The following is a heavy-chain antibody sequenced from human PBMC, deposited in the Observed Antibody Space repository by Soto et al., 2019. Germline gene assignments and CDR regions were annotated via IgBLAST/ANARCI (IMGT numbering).Heavy chain of an antibody. Sequence: PGGSLRLSCAASGFTFSSYSMNWVRQAPGKGLEWVSYISSSSSTIYYADSVKGRFTISRDNAKNSLYLQMNSLRDEDTAVYYCARESVDNDYGDPFDAFDIWGQGTMVTVSS. D-gene: IGHD4-17*01. V-gene: IGHV3-48*02. CDR3: ARESVDNDYGDPFDAFDI. CDR2: ISSSSSTI. CDR1: GFTFSSYS. J-gene: IGHJ3*02.